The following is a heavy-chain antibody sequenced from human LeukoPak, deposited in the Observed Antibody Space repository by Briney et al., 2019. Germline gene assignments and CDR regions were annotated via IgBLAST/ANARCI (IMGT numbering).Heavy chain of an antibody. Sequence: ASVKVSCKASGYTFTGYYMHWVRQAPGQGLEWMGWINPNSGGTNYAQKFQGRVTMTRDTSISTAYMELSRLRSDDTAVYYCARVPHRLRDDYGDYMSPYYFDYWGQGTLVTVSS. CDR2: INPNSGGT. V-gene: IGHV1-2*02. J-gene: IGHJ4*02. D-gene: IGHD4-17*01. CDR3: ARVPHRLRDDYGDYMSPYYFDY. CDR1: GYTFTGYY.